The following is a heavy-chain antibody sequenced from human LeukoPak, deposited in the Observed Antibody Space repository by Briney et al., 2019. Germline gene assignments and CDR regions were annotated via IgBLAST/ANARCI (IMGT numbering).Heavy chain of an antibody. Sequence: GGSLRLSCEASGFTFTKFWMSWVRQAPGKGLEWVANIQEDGKKENYVDSVRGRFTISRDNAKNSIYLQMNSLRVEDTAVYYRAKDIVGGGDDYWGQGTLVIVSS. V-gene: IGHV3-7*01. CDR2: IQEDGKKE. CDR1: GFTFTKFW. J-gene: IGHJ4*02. D-gene: IGHD2-21*02. CDR3: AKDIVGGGDDY.